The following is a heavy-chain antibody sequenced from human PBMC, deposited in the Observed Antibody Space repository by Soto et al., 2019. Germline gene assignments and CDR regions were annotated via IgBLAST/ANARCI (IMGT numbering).Heavy chain of an antibody. D-gene: IGHD6-6*01. Sequence: PSETLSLTCTVSGGSISSYSWSWIRQPPGKGLEWIGYIYNSGNTNYNPSLRSRVTISVDTSKNQFSLKLTSVTAADTAVYYCAAPPRYWGQGTLVTVSS. CDR1: GGSISSYS. CDR2: IYNSGNT. CDR3: AAPPRY. V-gene: IGHV4-59*01. J-gene: IGHJ4*02.